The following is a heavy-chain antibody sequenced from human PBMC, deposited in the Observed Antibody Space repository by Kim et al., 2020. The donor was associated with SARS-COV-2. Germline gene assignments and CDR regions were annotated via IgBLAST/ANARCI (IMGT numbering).Heavy chain of an antibody. V-gene: IGHV4-34*01. CDR2: T. J-gene: IGHJ4*02. Sequence: TIANPTLKGRVTISVDTSKNLFSLKLSSVTAAATAVYYCARWVRGAPLRYWGQGTLVTVSS. CDR3: ARWVRGAPLRY. D-gene: IGHD3-10*01.